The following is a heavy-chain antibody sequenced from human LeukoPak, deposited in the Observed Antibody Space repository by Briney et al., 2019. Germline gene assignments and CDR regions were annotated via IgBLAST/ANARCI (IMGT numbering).Heavy chain of an antibody. CDR2: ISSSGSTI. V-gene: IGHV3-48*03. Sequence: VGCLRLSCAASGVTFSSYEMNSVRQAPGKGLERGSYISSSGSTIYYADSVKGRFTISRDNAKNSLYLQMNSLRAEDTAVYYCARGPGYFAYWFDPWGQGTLVTVAS. D-gene: IGHD3-9*01. CDR3: ARGPGYFAYWFDP. J-gene: IGHJ5*02. CDR1: GVTFSSYE.